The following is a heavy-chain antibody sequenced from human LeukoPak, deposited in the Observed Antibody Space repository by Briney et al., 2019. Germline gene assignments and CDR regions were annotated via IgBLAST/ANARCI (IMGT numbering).Heavy chain of an antibody. Sequence: GGSLRLSCAASGFTFSSYAMSWVRQAPGKGLEWVSAISGSGDSTYYADSAKGRFTISRDNSKNTLYLQMNSLRAEDTAVYYCAKDRIAAAGEDYFDYWGQGTLVTVSS. J-gene: IGHJ4*02. CDR3: AKDRIAAAGEDYFDY. V-gene: IGHV3-23*01. D-gene: IGHD6-13*01. CDR1: GFTFSSYA. CDR2: ISGSGDST.